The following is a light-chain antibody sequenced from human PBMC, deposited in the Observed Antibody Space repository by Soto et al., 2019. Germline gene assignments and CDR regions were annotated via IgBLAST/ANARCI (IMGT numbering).Light chain of an antibody. Sequence: EIVLTQSPATLSLYPGERATLSCRASESVSSYLAWYQQKPGPAHRLLSYEASNRATGIPARFSGSGSGTDVTLTISSLEPEDFAVDYCQQRSNWPSFGPGTKVEIK. V-gene: IGKV3-11*01. J-gene: IGKJ3*01. CDR2: EAS. CDR3: QQRSNWPS. CDR1: ESVSSY.